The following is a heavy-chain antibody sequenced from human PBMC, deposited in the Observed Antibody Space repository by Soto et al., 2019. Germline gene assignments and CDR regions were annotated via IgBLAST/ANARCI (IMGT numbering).Heavy chain of an antibody. D-gene: IGHD1-1*01. Sequence: EVQLEESGGGMVQPGRSLRLSCAASGFKFDDYAMHWVRHAPGKGLEWVSGINFNRANTAYAASVKGRFTISRDNAKNSLYLQMNSLRAEDTAFYFRAKHLRTRWILVNFDSLGQGTLVTFSS. CDR1: GFKFDDYA. CDR3: AKHLRTRWILVNFDS. J-gene: IGHJ4*02. V-gene: IGHV3-9*01. CDR2: INFNRANT.